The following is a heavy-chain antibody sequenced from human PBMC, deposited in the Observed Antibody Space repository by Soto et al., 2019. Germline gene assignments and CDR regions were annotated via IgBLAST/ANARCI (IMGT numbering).Heavy chain of an antibody. Sequence: GGSLRLSCAASGFTFSSYGMHWVRQAPGKGLEWVSAISGSGGSTYYADSVKGRFTISRDNSKNTLYLQMNSLRAEDTAVYYCAKVGRGPYGEPTLGRFDYWGQGTLVTVSS. CDR3: AKVGRGPYGEPTLGRFDY. D-gene: IGHD4-17*01. V-gene: IGHV3-23*01. CDR2: ISGSGGST. J-gene: IGHJ4*02. CDR1: GFTFSSYG.